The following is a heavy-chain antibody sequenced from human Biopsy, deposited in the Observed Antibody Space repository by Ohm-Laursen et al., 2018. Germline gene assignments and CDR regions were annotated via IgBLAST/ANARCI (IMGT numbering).Heavy chain of an antibody. CDR2: ITYTGGI. CDR3: ARMPHFDY. D-gene: IGHD2-2*01. CDR1: GRSISGYH. J-gene: IGHJ4*02. V-gene: IGHV4-59*01. Sequence: VTLSLTQTVSGRSISGYHWSWTRKSPGKGLEWLAYITYTGGITSNPSLNGRATMSLDTSKNQFSLRLIYVTAADTAVYYCARMPHFDYWGQGILVTVSS.